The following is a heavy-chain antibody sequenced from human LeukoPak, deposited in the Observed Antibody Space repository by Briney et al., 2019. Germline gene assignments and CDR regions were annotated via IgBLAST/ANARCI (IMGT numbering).Heavy chain of an antibody. CDR3: ARGNDY. Sequence: SETLSLTCTVSGGSLSSSYWSWIRQPPGKGLEWIGYIYYSGSSNYNPSLKSRVTISVDTSKNQVSLKLSSATAADTAVYYCARGNDYWGQGTLVTVSS. J-gene: IGHJ4*02. CDR2: IYYSGSS. CDR1: GGSLSSSY. V-gene: IGHV4-59*08.